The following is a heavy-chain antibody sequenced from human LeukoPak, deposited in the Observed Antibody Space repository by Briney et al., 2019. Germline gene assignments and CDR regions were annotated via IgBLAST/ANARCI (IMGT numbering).Heavy chain of an antibody. Sequence: SETLSLTRTLSRGSIRDSYWSWIRQPPGKGLEWIGKIHDSGITNYNPSLKSRVTFSVDTSKKQSSLNLNSVTAADTAVYYCARGGYMSNWFEHWGQGAPVTVSS. D-gene: IGHD5-12*01. J-gene: IGHJ5*02. CDR1: RGSIRDSY. CDR3: ARGGYMSNWFEH. CDR2: IHDSGIT. V-gene: IGHV4-59*01.